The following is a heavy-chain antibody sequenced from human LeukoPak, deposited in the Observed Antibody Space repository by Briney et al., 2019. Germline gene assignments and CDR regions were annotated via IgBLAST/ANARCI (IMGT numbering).Heavy chain of an antibody. D-gene: IGHD3-10*01. CDR2: ISYDGSNK. V-gene: IGHV3-30*03. Sequence: SGGSLRLSCAASGFTFSSYGMHWVRQAPGKGLEWVAVISYDGSNKYYADSVKGRFTISRDNSKNTLYLQMNSLRAEDTAVYYCAGSGSYYIYGFDYWGQGTLVTVSS. CDR3: AGSGSYYIYGFDY. CDR1: GFTFSSYG. J-gene: IGHJ4*02.